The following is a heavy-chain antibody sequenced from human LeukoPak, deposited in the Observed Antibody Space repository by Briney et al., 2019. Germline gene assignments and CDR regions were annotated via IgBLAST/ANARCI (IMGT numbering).Heavy chain of an antibody. Sequence: PGGSLRLSCVASGFPFHDYWMTWVRQAPGKGLEWVANIDQDEKERNYVDSVKGRFTISRYNAEKSLYLEMNSLGDEDTARYYCARGLYGSGRRSLMALWGPGTLVTVSS. CDR2: IDQDEKER. D-gene: IGHD3-10*01. J-gene: IGHJ4*02. CDR3: ARGLYGSGRRSLMAL. CDR1: GFPFHDYW. V-gene: IGHV3-7*01.